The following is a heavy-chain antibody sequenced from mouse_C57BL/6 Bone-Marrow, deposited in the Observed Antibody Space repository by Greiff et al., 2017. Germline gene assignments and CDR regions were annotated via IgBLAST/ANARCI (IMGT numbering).Heavy chain of an antibody. J-gene: IGHJ4*01. Sequence: DVHLVESGGGLVQPGGSLKLSCAASGFTFSDYYMYWVRQTPEKRLEWVAYISNGGGSTYYPDTVKGRFTISRDNAKNTRYLQMSRLKSEDTAMYYCETTAQGDYYAMDYWGQGTSVTVSS. CDR1: GFTFSDYY. CDR3: ETTAQGDYYAMDY. V-gene: IGHV5-12*01. D-gene: IGHD3-2*02. CDR2: ISNGGGST.